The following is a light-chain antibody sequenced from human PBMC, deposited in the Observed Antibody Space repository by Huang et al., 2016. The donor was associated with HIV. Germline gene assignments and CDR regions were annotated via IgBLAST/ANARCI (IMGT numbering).Light chain of an antibody. Sequence: DIQMTQSPSSLSASVGDRVTIACRSSQSISTFLNWYQQKPGKAPKLLIYAASNLQSGVPERFSGGGSGTDFTLTISSLQPEDLATYYCHQSYSLPPTFGQGTKLEMK. CDR2: AAS. V-gene: IGKV1-39*01. CDR1: QSISTF. CDR3: HQSYSLPPT. J-gene: IGKJ2*01.